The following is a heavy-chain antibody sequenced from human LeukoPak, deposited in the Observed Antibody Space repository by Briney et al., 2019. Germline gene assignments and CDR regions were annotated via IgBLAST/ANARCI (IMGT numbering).Heavy chain of an antibody. CDR2: MNPNSGNT. Sequence: ASVKVSCKASGYTFTSYDINWVRQAPGQGLEWMGWMNPNSGNTGYAQKFQGRVTMTRNTSISTAYMELSSLRSEDTAVYYCARDLGELRYFDWLPYGMDVWGQGTTVTVSS. V-gene: IGHV1-8*01. D-gene: IGHD3-9*01. J-gene: IGHJ6*02. CDR1: GYTFTSYD. CDR3: ARDLGELRYFDWLPYGMDV.